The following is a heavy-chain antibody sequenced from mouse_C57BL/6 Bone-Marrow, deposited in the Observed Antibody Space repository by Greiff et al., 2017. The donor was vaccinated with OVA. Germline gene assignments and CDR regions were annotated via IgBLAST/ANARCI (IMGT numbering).Heavy chain of an antibody. J-gene: IGHJ1*03. CDR1: GYTFTSYW. Sequence: VQLQQPGAELVRPGSSVKLSCKASGYTFTSYWMDWVKQRPGQGLEWIGNIYPSDSETHYNQKFKDKATLTVDKSSSTAYLQLSSLTAEDSAVYYCFYYDYDEDFWYCDVWGTGTTVTVSS. CDR2: IYPSDSET. V-gene: IGHV1-61*01. D-gene: IGHD2-4*01. CDR3: FYYDYDEDFWYCDV.